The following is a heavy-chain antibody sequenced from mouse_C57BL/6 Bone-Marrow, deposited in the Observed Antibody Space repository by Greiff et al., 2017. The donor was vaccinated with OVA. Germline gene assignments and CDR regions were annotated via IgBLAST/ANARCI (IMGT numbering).Heavy chain of an antibody. J-gene: IGHJ4*01. V-gene: IGHV1-63*01. CDR1: GYTFTNYW. CDR3: ARLYYYGSSYAMDY. Sequence: QVQLQQSGAELERPGTSVKMSCKASGYTFTNYWIGWAKQRPGHGLEWIGDIYPGGGYTNYNEKFKGKATLTADKSSSTAYMQFSSLTSEDSAIYYCARLYYYGSSYAMDYWGQGTSVTVSS. CDR2: IYPGGGYT. D-gene: IGHD1-1*01.